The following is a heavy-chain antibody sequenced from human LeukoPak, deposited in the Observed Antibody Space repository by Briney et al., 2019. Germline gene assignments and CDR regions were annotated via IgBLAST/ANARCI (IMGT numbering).Heavy chain of an antibody. CDR3: ARDSVVPAAEGNWFDP. CDR2: ISSSSSYT. D-gene: IGHD2-2*01. CDR1: GFTFSDYY. Sequence: GGSLRLSCAASGFTFSDYYMSWIRQAPGKGLEWVSYISSSSSYTNYADSVKGRFTTSRDNAKNSLYLQMNSLRAEDTAVYYCARDSVVPAAEGNWFDPWGQGTLVTVSS. V-gene: IGHV3-11*06. J-gene: IGHJ5*02.